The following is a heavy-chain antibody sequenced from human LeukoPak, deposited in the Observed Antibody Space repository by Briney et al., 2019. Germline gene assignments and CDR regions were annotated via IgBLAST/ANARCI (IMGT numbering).Heavy chain of an antibody. CDR1: GGTFSSYA. Sequence: ASVKVSCKASGGTFSSYAISWVRQAPGQGLEWMGRIIPIFGIANYAQKFQGRVTITADKSTSTAYMELSSLRSEDTAVYYCASRASGNLKPVWGQGTLVTVSS. CDR3: ASRASGNLKPV. CDR2: IIPIFGIA. J-gene: IGHJ4*02. V-gene: IGHV1-69*04. D-gene: IGHD4-23*01.